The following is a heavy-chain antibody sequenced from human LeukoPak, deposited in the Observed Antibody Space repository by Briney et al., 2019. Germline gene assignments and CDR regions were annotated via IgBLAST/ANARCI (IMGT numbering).Heavy chain of an antibody. V-gene: IGHV3-23*01. J-gene: IGHJ4*02. CDR2: ISGSGGST. CDR3: AKAYDTWFSSGYIYFDY. D-gene: IGHD3-22*01. CDR1: GFTFSSYG. Sequence: PGGSLRLSCAASGFTFSSYGMSWVRQAPGKGLEWVSAISGSGGSTYYADSVKGRFTISRDNSKNTLYLQMNSLRAEDTAVYYCAKAYDTWFSSGYIYFDYWGQGTLVTVSS.